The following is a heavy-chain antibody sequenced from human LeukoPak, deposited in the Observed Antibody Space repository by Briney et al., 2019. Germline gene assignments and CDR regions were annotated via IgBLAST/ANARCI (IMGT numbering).Heavy chain of an antibody. CDR2: IYSDGRT. Sequence: RGSLRLSCAASGFTVSSNYMSWVRQAPGKGLEWGSVIYSDGRTFYADPVKGRFTISRDNSKNTLYLQMNSLRAEDTAVYYCARESNSGYYLSYWGQGTLVTVSS. CDR3: ARESNSGYYLSY. CDR1: GFTVSSNY. J-gene: IGHJ4*02. D-gene: IGHD3-22*01. V-gene: IGHV3-66*01.